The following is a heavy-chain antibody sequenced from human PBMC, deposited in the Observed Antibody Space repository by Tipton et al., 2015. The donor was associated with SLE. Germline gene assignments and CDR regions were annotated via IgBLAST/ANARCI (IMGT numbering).Heavy chain of an antibody. D-gene: IGHD4-17*01. V-gene: IGHV4-59*01. CDR1: GGSISSNY. Sequence: TLSLTCSVSGGSISSNYWIWIRQPPGKGLEWIGYVSYGGGTNYNPSLKSRVTISVDTSKNQFSPKLSSVTAADTAVYYCARDDGLRVTTDYFDYWGQGTLVAVSS. J-gene: IGHJ4*02. CDR3: ARDDGLRVTTDYFDY. CDR2: VSYGGGT.